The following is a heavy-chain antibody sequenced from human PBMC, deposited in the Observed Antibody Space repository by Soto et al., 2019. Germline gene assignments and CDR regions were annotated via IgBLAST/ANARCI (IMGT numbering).Heavy chain of an antibody. CDR3: TYNALQGAVAGPNWFDP. V-gene: IGHV3-23*01. J-gene: IGHJ5*02. CDR1: GFTFSNYA. D-gene: IGHD6-19*01. CDR2: ISGSGGST. Sequence: PGGSLRLSCAASGFTFSNYAMNWVRQAPGKGLEWVSAISGSGGSTYYADSVKGRFTISRDNSKNTLYVQMNSLRAEDTAVYYCTYNALQGAVAGPNWFDPWGQGTLVTVSS.